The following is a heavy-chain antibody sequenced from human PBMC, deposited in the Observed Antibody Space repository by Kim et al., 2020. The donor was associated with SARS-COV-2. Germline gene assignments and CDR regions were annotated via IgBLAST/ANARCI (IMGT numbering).Heavy chain of an antibody. CDR1: GGSISSYY. J-gene: IGHJ6*02. CDR3: ARDVGGRITMVRGVITDYYCGMDV. CDR2: IYYSGST. D-gene: IGHD3-10*01. Sequence: SETLSLTCTVSGGSISSYYWSWIRQPPGKGLEWVGYIYYSGSTNYNPSLKSRVTISVDTSKNQFSLKLSSVTAADTAVYYCARDVGGRITMVRGVITDYYCGMDVWGQGTTVTVSS. V-gene: IGHV4-59*13.